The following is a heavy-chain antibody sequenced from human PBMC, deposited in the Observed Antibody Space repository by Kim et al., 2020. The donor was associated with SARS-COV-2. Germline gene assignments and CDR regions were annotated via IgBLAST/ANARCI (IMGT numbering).Heavy chain of an antibody. J-gene: IGHJ4*02. CDR1: GYTFTGYY. V-gene: IGHV1-2*02. CDR3: ARDFRSRPVAGFDF. Sequence: ASVKVSCKASGYTFTGYYMNWVRQAPGQGLEWMGWINPNNGDTTYARSFQGRITMTRDTSISTAYMELSSLRSDDTAVYYCARDFRSRPVAGFDFWGQGTLVTVSS. CDR2: INPNNGDT. D-gene: IGHD6-19*01.